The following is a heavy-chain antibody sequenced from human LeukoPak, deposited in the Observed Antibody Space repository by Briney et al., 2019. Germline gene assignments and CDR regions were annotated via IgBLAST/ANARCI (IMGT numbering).Heavy chain of an antibody. D-gene: IGHD6-13*01. Sequence: GGSLRLSCAASGFTFSSYAMSWVRQAPGKGLEWVFALSGSGGSTYYADSVKGRFTISRDNSKNTLYLQMNSLRAEDTAVYYCAGVYSSSWMSDDNWFDPWGQGTLVTVSS. CDR1: GFTFSSYA. V-gene: IGHV3-23*01. CDR3: AGVYSSSWMSDDNWFDP. CDR2: LSGSGGST. J-gene: IGHJ5*02.